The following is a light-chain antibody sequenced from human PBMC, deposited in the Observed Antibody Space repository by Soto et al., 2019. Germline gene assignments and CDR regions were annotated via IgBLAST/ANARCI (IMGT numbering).Light chain of an antibody. J-gene: IGKJ2*01. V-gene: IGKV3-20*01. CDR2: EAS. Sequence: EILLTQSPGTLSLSPGERATLSCRTSQSVGSTYLAWYQQKPGQAPRLLIYEASRRATGIPDRFSGSGSGTDFTLTISRLEPEDFAVYYCQHFGTSPRYTFGQGTKLEI. CDR1: QSVGSTY. CDR3: QHFGTSPRYT.